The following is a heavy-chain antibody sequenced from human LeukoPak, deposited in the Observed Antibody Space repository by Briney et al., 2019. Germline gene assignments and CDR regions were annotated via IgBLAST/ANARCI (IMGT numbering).Heavy chain of an antibody. Sequence: SETLSLTCAVYGGSFSGYSWSWIRQPPGKGLEWIGEINHGGITNYNPSLESRVTMSVDMSRNRFSPRLRSVTAADTAVYYCARLPGQLYYFDYWGQGTLVTVSS. J-gene: IGHJ4*02. CDR2: INHGGIT. V-gene: IGHV4-34*01. D-gene: IGHD1-14*01. CDR1: GGSFSGYS. CDR3: ARLPGQLYYFDY.